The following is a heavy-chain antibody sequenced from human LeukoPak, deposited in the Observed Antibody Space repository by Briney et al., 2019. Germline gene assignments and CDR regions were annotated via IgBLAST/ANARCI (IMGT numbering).Heavy chain of an antibody. D-gene: IGHD3-10*01. CDR2: IKSESDGSNT. J-gene: IGHJ4*02. CDR3: ARFPFGKFPRRLNYFDS. Sequence: GGSLRLSCEVSGFTLSSYWMHWVRQAPGKGLVWVSRIKSESDGSNTGYVDSVKGRFTISRDNAKNTLFLQMNSLRAEDTGVYYCARFPFGKFPRRLNYFDSWGQGTLVTVSS. V-gene: IGHV3-74*01. CDR1: GFTLSSYW.